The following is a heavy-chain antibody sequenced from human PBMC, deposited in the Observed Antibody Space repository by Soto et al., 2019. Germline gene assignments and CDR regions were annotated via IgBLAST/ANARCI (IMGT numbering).Heavy chain of an antibody. V-gene: IGHV3-53*01. Sequence: EVQLVESGGGLIQPGGSLRLSCAVSGFTVSNNYMSWVRQAPGKGLEGVSVIYSGGYTAYGDSVKGRFTISRDNSKNTLDLKMKSRGADAAAVFSCGTRPGGGGYWGQGTLVTVSS. J-gene: IGHJ4*02. CDR2: IYSGGYT. D-gene: IGHD3-10*01. CDR1: GFTVSNNY. CDR3: GTRPGGGGY.